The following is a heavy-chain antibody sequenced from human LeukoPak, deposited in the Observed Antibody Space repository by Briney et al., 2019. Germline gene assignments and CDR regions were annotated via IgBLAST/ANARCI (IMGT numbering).Heavy chain of an antibody. CDR3: ANATDYYDSSGMGAIDI. V-gene: IGHV3-30*18. CDR1: GFTFSSYG. CDR2: ISYDGSNK. D-gene: IGHD3-22*01. J-gene: IGHJ3*02. Sequence: GGSLSLSCAASGFTFSSYGMHWVRQAPGKGLEWVAVISYDGSNKYHADSVKGRFTISRDNSKNTLYLQMNSLRAEDTAVYYCANATDYYDSSGMGAIDIWGQGTMVTVSS.